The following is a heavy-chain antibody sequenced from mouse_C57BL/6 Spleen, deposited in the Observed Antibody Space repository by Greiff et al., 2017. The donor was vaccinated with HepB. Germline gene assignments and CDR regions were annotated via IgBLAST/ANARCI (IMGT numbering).Heavy chain of an antibody. CDR2: ISGGSSTI. CDR3: ARAVVATRYFDY. V-gene: IGHV5-17*01. Sequence: EVMLVESGGGLVKPGGSLKLSCAASGFTFSDYGMHWVRQAPEKGLEWVAYISGGSSTIYYADTVKGRFTISRDNAKNTLFLQMTSLRSEDTAMYYCARAVVATRYFDYWGQGTTLTVSS. D-gene: IGHD1-1*01. J-gene: IGHJ2*01. CDR1: GFTFSDYG.